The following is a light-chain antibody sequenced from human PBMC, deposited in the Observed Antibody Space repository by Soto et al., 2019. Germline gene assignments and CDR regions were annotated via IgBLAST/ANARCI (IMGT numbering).Light chain of an antibody. J-gene: IGKJ2*01. CDR2: WAT. CDR1: QSLLYRSNTRNY. CDR3: QYYFRSPYT. V-gene: IGKV4-1*01. Sequence: DMVLTQSPDSLSVSLGERATITCQSRQSLLYRSNTRNYLAWYRQRPRQPPELLIYWATTRNSGVPDRISGSGSGTNFTLTISRLQTEDVAVYYCQYYFRSPYTFGQGTKLEIK.